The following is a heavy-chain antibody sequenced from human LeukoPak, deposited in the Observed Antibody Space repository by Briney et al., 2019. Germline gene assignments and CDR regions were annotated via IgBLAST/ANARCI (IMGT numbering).Heavy chain of an antibody. CDR3: ARDRIEGATSDFDY. CDR1: GLTVSDNF. D-gene: IGHD2-21*01. CDR2: LYRGSNT. Sequence: GGSLRLSCAASGLTVSDNFMSWVRQAPGKGLEWVSVLYRGSNTYYADSVRGRFTISRDNSKNMVYLQMNSLTAEDTAVYYCARDRIEGATSDFDYWGQGTLVTVSS. J-gene: IGHJ4*02. V-gene: IGHV3-66*01.